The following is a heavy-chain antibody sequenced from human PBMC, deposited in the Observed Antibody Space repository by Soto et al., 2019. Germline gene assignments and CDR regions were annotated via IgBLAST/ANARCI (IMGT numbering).Heavy chain of an antibody. J-gene: IGHJ4*02. CDR1: GGSMSSYY. CDR3: AREETTRYCSGGSCYSESYYFDY. Sequence: SETLSLTCTVSGGSMSSYYWSWIRQPPGKGLEWMGYIYYSGSTNYNPSLKSRVTISVDTSKNQFSLKLSSVTAADTAVYYCAREETTRYCSGGSCYSESYYFDYWGQGTLVTVSS. V-gene: IGHV4-59*01. D-gene: IGHD2-15*01. CDR2: IYYSGST.